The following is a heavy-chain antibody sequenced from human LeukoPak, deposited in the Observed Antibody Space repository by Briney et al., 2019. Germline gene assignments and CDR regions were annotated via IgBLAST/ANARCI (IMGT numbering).Heavy chain of an antibody. Sequence: SETLSLTCTVFGASFSDYYWNWIRQPPGKGLEWIGEIHPSGSTNYNPSLKSRVTISVDTSKNQFSLKLSSVTAADTAVYYCASSYYYTFDYRGQGTLVTVSS. J-gene: IGHJ4*02. CDR2: IHPSGST. D-gene: IGHD3-22*01. V-gene: IGHV4-34*01. CDR1: GASFSDYY. CDR3: ASSYYYTFDY.